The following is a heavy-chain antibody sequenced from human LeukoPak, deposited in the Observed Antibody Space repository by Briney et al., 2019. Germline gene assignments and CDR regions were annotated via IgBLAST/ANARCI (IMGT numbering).Heavy chain of an antibody. CDR3: ARDQWLLWFGELNGNFDY. V-gene: IGHV1-18*01. CDR1: GYTFTSYG. D-gene: IGHD3-10*01. CDR2: ISAYNGNT. J-gene: IGHJ4*02. Sequence: ASVTVSCTASGYTFTSYGISWVRQAPGQGLEWMGWISAYNGNTNYAQKLQGRVTMTTDTSTSTAYMELRSLRSDDTAVYYCARDQWLLWFGELNGNFDYWGQGTLVTVSS.